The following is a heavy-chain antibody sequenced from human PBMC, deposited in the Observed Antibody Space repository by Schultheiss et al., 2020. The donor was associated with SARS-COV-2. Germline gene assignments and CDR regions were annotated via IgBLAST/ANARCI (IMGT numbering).Heavy chain of an antibody. V-gene: IGHV4-38-2*01. CDR1: GYSISSGYY. Sequence: SETLSLTCAVSGYSISSGYYWGWIRQPPGKGLEWIGEINHSGSTNYNPSLKSRVTISVDTSKNQFSLKLSSVTAADTAVYYCVAGRALYYGMDVWGQGTTVTVSS. D-gene: IGHD6-19*01. CDR3: VAGRALYYGMDV. CDR2: INHSGST. J-gene: IGHJ6*02.